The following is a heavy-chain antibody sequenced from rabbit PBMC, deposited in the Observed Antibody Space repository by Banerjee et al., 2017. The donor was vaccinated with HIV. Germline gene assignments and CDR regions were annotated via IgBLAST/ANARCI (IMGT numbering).Heavy chain of an antibody. J-gene: IGHJ4*01. CDR3: ARRDAGYGYALYL. V-gene: IGHV1S40*01. Sequence: QSLEESGGDLVKPGASLTLTCTASGLDFSSSYYMCWVRQAPGKGPEWIACIYTSSGSTWYASWAKGRFTISKTSSTTVTLQMTSLTAADTATYFCARRDAGYGYALYLWGPGTLVTVS. CDR1: GLDFSSSYY. D-gene: IGHD6-1*01. CDR2: IYTSSGST.